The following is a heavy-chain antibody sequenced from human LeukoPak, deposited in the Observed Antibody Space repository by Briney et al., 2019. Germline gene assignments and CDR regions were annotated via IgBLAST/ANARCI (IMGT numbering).Heavy chain of an antibody. CDR3: ARVGDYSSPLWYFDL. J-gene: IGHJ2*01. D-gene: IGHD6-19*01. Sequence: SVKVSCKASGGTFSSYAISWVRQAPGQGLEWMGGIIPIFGTANYAQKFQGRVTITADKSTSTAYMELSSLRSEDTAVYYCARVGDYSSPLWYFDLWGRGTLVTVSS. CDR1: GGTFSSYA. CDR2: IIPIFGTA. V-gene: IGHV1-69*06.